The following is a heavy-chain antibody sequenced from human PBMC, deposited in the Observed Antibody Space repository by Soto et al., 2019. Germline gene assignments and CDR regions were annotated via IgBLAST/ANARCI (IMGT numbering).Heavy chain of an antibody. CDR2: VYYSGSA. J-gene: IGHJ4*02. D-gene: IGHD3-10*01. V-gene: IGHV4-59*01. CDR1: GGSSRSYC. Sequence: LSLTCNVSGGSSRSYCWNWIRQPPGKTLEWIGDVYYSGSANYNPSLKSRVTISVDMSKNQFSLKLNSVTAADTAVYCCARGSMVRGPTPFDYWGQGTLVTVSS. CDR3: ARGSMVRGPTPFDY.